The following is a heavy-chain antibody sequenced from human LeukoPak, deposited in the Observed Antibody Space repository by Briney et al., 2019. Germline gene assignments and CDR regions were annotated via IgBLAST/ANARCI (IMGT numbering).Heavy chain of an antibody. J-gene: IGHJ3*01. Sequence: GGSLRLSCAASGFTFNTNAMSWVRQAPGKGLEWVSLIGASGESTYYADSVKGRFTISRDNSKNTLSLQMNSLRVEDTAMYFCAKDIQLSTWGLGTMVTVSS. CDR1: GFTFNTNA. CDR3: AKDIQLST. CDR2: IGASGEST. D-gene: IGHD5-24*01. V-gene: IGHV3-23*01.